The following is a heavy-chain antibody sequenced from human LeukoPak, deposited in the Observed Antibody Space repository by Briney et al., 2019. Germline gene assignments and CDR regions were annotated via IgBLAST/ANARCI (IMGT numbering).Heavy chain of an antibody. CDR2: INHSGST. CDR1: GGSISSGSYY. Sequence: SETLSLTCTVSGGSISSGSYYWSWIRQPPGKGLEWIGEINHSGSTNYNPSLKSRVTISVDTSKNQFSLKLSSVTAADTAVYYCARTYYYYYMDVWGKGTTVTVSS. V-gene: IGHV4-39*07. J-gene: IGHJ6*03. CDR3: ARTYYYYYMDV.